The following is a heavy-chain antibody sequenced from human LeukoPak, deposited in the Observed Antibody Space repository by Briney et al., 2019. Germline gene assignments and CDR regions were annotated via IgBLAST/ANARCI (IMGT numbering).Heavy chain of an antibody. V-gene: IGHV3-30-3*01. D-gene: IGHD3-22*01. CDR2: ISYDGSNK. Sequence: PGGSLRLSCAASGFTFSSYAMHWVRQAPGKGLEWVAVISYDGSNKYYADSVKGRFTISRENSKNTLYLQMNRLRAEDTAVYYCAHTDSYYVDSGMVSWGQGALVTVAS. CDR1: GFTFSSYA. CDR3: AHTDSYYVDSGMVS. J-gene: IGHJ5*02.